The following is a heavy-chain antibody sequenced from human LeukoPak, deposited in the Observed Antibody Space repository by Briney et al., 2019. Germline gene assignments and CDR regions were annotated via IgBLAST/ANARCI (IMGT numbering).Heavy chain of an antibody. Sequence: GGSLRLSCAASGFTFDDYAMHWVRQAPGKGLEWVSGISWNSDNIGYADSVKGRFTISRDNAKNSLYLQMNSLRVEDTALYYCAKDAYYYDSSGYFSGWGQGTLVTVSS. J-gene: IGHJ4*02. CDR3: AKDAYYYDSSGYFSG. CDR2: ISWNSDNI. CDR1: GFTFDDYA. D-gene: IGHD3-22*01. V-gene: IGHV3-9*01.